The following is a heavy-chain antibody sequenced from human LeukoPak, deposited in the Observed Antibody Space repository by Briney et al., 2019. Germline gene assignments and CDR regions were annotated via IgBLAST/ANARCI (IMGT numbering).Heavy chain of an antibody. CDR2: IYHSGSA. J-gene: IGHJ6*03. Sequence: SETLSLTCTVSHYSISSGYYWGWIRQPPGKGLEWIGTIYHSGSAYSNPFLKSRVTMSVDTSKNQFSLNLSSVTAADTAVYYCARVGYYPDYYMDVWGKGTTVTVSS. V-gene: IGHV4-38-2*02. CDR3: ARVGYYPDYYMDV. D-gene: IGHD3-10*01. CDR1: HYSISSGYY.